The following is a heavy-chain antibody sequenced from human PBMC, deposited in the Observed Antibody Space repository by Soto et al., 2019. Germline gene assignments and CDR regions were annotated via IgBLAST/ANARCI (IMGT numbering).Heavy chain of an antibody. D-gene: IGHD6-19*01. CDR3: TKVSPQWLVHDY. CDR2: IHFGGNT. J-gene: IGHJ4*02. V-gene: IGHV3-53*01. Sequence: GGSLRLSCAASGFTVSGDDVSWVRQAPGKGLECVSVIHFGGNTYYADSVKGRFTVSRDNSKNTLYLQMNSLRVEDTAIYFCTKVSPQWLVHDYWGQGTLVTVSS. CDR1: GFTVSGDD.